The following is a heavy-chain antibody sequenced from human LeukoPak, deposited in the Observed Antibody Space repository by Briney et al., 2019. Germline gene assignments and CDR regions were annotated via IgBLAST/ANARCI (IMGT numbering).Heavy chain of an antibody. D-gene: IGHD4-11*01. CDR2: INPNSGGT. CDR3: ARDRCSTVTTGFWFDP. Sequence: ASVKLSCKASGYTFTGYYMHWVRQAPGQGLEWMVWINPNSGGTNYAQKFQGRVTMTRDTSISTAYMELSRLRSDDTAVYYCARDRCSTVTTGFWFDPWGQGTLVTVSS. J-gene: IGHJ5*02. CDR1: GYTFTGYY. V-gene: IGHV1-2*02.